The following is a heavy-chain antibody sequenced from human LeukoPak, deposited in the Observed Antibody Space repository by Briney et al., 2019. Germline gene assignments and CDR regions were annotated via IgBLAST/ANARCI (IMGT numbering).Heavy chain of an antibody. CDR3: ARDPGHRYYDALLDDDY. J-gene: IGHJ4*02. CDR2: ISSSSSYI. V-gene: IGHV3-21*01. Sequence: GGSLRLSSTASGFTFNTYTMNWVRQAPGKGLEWVSSISSSSSYIYYSDSVKGRFTISRHNAKNSLYLQMNSLRAEDTAVYYCARDPGHRYYDALLDDDYWGQGTLVTVSS. CDR1: GFTFNTYT. D-gene: IGHD3-3*01.